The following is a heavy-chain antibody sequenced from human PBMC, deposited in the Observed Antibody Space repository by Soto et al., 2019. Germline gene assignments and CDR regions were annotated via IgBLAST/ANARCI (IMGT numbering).Heavy chain of an antibody. CDR3: ARKDKSGYFNWFDP. CDR1: GYSFTTYW. CDR2: IFPSDSDT. D-gene: IGHD3-22*01. V-gene: IGHV5-51*01. Sequence: GESLKISCKGAGYSFTTYWIGWVRQMPGKGLEWMGIIFPSDSDTRYSPSFQGQVTISADRSTSTVFLQWASLKASDTAVYFCARKDKSGYFNWFDPWGQGTLVTVSS. J-gene: IGHJ5*02.